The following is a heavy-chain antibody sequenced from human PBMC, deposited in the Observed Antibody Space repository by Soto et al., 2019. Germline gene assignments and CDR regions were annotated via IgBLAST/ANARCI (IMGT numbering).Heavy chain of an antibody. CDR2: IRSKANSYAT. CDR1: GFTFSGSA. D-gene: IGHD3-22*01. CDR3: TIPTYYYDSSGYP. J-gene: IGHJ5*02. V-gene: IGHV3-73*02. Sequence: EVQLVESGGGLVQPGGSLKLSCAASGFTFSGSAMHWVRQASGKGLEWVGRIRSKANSYATAYAASVKGRFTISRDDSKNTAYLQMNSLKTEDTAVYYCTIPTYYYDSSGYPWGQGTLVTVSS.